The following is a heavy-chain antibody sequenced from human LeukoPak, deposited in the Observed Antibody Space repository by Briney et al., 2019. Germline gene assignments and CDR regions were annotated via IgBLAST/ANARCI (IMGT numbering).Heavy chain of an antibody. J-gene: IGHJ2*01. CDR2: VRNKANSYIT. V-gene: IGHV3-72*01. CDR3: GRVRGSYLHWYFDL. D-gene: IGHD1-26*01. CDR1: GFTFSDHY. Sequence: GGSLRLSCAASGFTFSDHYMDWVRQAPGKGLEWVGRVRNKANSYITMYAASVKGRFTISRNDSENSLYLQMNSLKTEDTAVYYCGRVRGSYLHWYFDLWGRGTLVTVSS.